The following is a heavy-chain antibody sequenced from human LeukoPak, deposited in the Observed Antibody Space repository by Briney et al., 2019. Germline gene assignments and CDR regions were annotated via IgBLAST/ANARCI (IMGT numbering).Heavy chain of an antibody. V-gene: IGHV4-34*01. CDR3: ARASETDYGDKGDAFDI. CDR2: INHSGST. D-gene: IGHD4-17*01. Sequence: SETLSLTCAVYGGSFSGYYWSWIRQPPGKGLEWIGEINHSGSTNYNPSLKSRVTISVDTSMNQFSLKLSSVTAADTAVYYCARASETDYGDKGDAFDIWGQGTMVTVSS. CDR1: GGSFSGYY. J-gene: IGHJ3*02.